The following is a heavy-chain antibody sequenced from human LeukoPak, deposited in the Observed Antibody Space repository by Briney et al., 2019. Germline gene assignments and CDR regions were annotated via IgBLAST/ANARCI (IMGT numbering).Heavy chain of an antibody. V-gene: IGHV4-59*02. CDR1: GGSVSGYY. D-gene: IGHD6-13*01. CDR2: IYYSGST. Sequence: SETLSLTCTVSGGSVSGYYWNWIRQSLGKGLEWIGYIYYSGSTNYNPSLKSRVTISLDTSNNQFSLKMSSVTAADTAVYYCARERYSSSWYVDYWGQGTLVTVST. J-gene: IGHJ4*02. CDR3: ARERYSSSWYVDY.